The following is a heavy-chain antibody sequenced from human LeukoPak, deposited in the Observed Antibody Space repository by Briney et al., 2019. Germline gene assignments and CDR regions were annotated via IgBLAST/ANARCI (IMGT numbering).Heavy chain of an antibody. CDR1: GFTFSSYW. D-gene: IGHD3-22*01. CDR2: IKQDGSEK. Sequence: GGSLRLSCAASGFTFSSYWMSWVRQAPGKGLEWVANIKQDGSEKYYVDSVKGRFTISRDNAKNSLYLRMNSLRAEDTAVYYCARDGGVVVIVYAFDIWGQGTMATVSS. J-gene: IGHJ3*02. CDR3: ARDGGVVVIVYAFDI. V-gene: IGHV3-7*01.